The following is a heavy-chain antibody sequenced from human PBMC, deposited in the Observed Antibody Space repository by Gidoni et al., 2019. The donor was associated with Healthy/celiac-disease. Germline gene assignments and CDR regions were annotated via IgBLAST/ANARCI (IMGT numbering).Heavy chain of an antibody. CDR2: IYYSGST. J-gene: IGHJ5*02. Sequence: QVQLQESGPGLVKPSETLSLTCTVSGGSISSYYWSWIRQPPGKGLEWIGYIYYSGSTNYNPSLKSRVTISVDTSKNQFSLKLSSVTAADTAVYYCARVGWDIAARPEWWFDPWGQGTLVTVSS. CDR1: GGSISSYY. D-gene: IGHD6-6*01. V-gene: IGHV4-59*01. CDR3: ARVGWDIAARPEWWFDP.